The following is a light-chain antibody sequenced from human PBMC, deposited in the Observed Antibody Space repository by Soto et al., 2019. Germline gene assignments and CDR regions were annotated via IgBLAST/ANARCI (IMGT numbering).Light chain of an antibody. Sequence: QTVLTQPPSVSGAPGQRVTISCTGSSSNIGAGYDVHWYQQLPGTAPKLLIYGNSNRPSGVPDRFSGSKSGTSASLAITGLQAEDEADYYCQSYDSSLSVYVVFGGGTKVT. CDR2: GNS. V-gene: IGLV1-40*01. J-gene: IGLJ2*01. CDR1: SSNIGAGYD. CDR3: QSYDSSLSVYVV.